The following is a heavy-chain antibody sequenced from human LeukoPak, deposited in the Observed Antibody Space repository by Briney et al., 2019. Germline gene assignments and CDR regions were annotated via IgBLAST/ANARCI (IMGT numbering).Heavy chain of an antibody. CDR2: ISSSGSTI. Sequence: GGSLRPSCAASGFTFSSYEMNWVRQAPGKGLEWVSYISSSGSTIYYADSVKGRFTISRDNAKNSLYLQMNSLRAEDTAVYYCARGSGWLNYFDYWGQGTLVPVSS. D-gene: IGHD6-19*01. CDR1: GFTFSSYE. V-gene: IGHV3-48*03. J-gene: IGHJ4*02. CDR3: ARGSGWLNYFDY.